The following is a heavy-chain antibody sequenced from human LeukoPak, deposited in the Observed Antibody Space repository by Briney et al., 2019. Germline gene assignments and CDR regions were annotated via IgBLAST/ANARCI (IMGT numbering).Heavy chain of an antibody. CDR2: INHSGST. V-gene: IGHV4-39*07. Sequence: KSSETLSLTCTVSGGSISSGDYYWSWIRQPPGKGLEWIGEINHSGSTNYNPSLKSRVTISVDTSKNQFSLKLSSVTAADTAVYYCARGPRPIAAAGNYNWFDPWGQGTLVTVSS. J-gene: IGHJ5*02. CDR3: ARGPRPIAAAGNYNWFDP. D-gene: IGHD6-13*01. CDR1: GGSISSGDYY.